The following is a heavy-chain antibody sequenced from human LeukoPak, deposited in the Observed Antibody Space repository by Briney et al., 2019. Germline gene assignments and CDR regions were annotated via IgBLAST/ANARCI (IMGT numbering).Heavy chain of an antibody. J-gene: IGHJ5*02. D-gene: IGHD2-8*01. CDR3: ASQGYCTKGVCYL. Sequence: SETLSLTCAVYGGSFSGYYWSWIRQPPGKGLEWIGEINHSGSTNYNPSLKSRVTISVDTSKNQFSLKLSSVTAADTAVYYCASQGYCTKGVCYLWGQGTLVTVSS. CDR2: INHSGST. V-gene: IGHV4-34*01. CDR1: GGSFSGYY.